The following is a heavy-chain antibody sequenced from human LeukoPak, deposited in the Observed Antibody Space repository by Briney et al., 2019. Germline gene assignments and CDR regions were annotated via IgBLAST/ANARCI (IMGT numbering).Heavy chain of an antibody. D-gene: IGHD2-15*01. Sequence: PSETLSLTCTVSGGSISSISYYWGWIRQPPGKGLEWIGSMYYSGSTYYNPSLKSRVTISVDTSKNQFSLKLSSVTAADTAVYYRARGTVGYCSGGSCQGWFDPWGQGTLVTVSS. CDR2: MYYSGST. CDR1: GGSISSISYY. J-gene: IGHJ5*02. V-gene: IGHV4-39*01. CDR3: ARGTVGYCSGGSCQGWFDP.